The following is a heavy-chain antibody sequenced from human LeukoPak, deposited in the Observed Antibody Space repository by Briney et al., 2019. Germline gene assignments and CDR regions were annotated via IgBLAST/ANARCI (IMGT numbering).Heavy chain of an antibody. D-gene: IGHD3-3*01. CDR3: VKEYHSRGFGAYFDY. CDR2: ISSDGSVK. J-gene: IGHJ4*02. V-gene: IGHV3-30*18. Sequence: GGSLRLSCTASKFTFSHYGMQWVRQAPGKGLEWVAVISSDGSVKVYADSVKGRFTLSRDNSINTVDLQMNSLRAEDTAVYYCVKEYHSRGFGAYFDYWGQGTLVTVSS. CDR1: KFTFSHYG.